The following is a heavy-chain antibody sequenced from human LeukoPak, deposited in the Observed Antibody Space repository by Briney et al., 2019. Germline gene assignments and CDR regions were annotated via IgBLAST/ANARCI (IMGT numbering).Heavy chain of an antibody. CDR2: IYYSGST. V-gene: IGHV4-31*03. CDR1: GGSISSGGYY. CDR3: ARDYDSSGYNWFDP. D-gene: IGHD3-22*01. Sequence: PSETLSLTCTVSGGSISSGGYYWSWIRQHPGKGLEWIGYIYYSGSTYYNPSLKSRVTISVDTSKNQFSLKLSFVTAADTAVYYCARDYDSSGYNWFDPWGQGTLVTVSS. J-gene: IGHJ5*02.